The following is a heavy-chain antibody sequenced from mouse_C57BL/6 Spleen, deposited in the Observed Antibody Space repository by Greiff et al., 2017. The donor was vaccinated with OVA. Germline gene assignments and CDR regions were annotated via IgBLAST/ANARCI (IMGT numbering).Heavy chain of an antibody. CDR1: GYAFTNYL. CDR3: ARVELRAFDY. CDR2: INPGSGGT. D-gene: IGHD1-1*01. V-gene: IGHV1-54*01. J-gene: IGHJ2*01. Sequence: QVQLQQSGAELVRPGTSVKVSCKASGYAFTNYLIEWVKQRPGQGLEWIGVINPGSGGTNYNEKFKGKATLTADKSSSTAYMQLSSLTSEDSAVYFCARVELRAFDYWGQGTTLTVSS.